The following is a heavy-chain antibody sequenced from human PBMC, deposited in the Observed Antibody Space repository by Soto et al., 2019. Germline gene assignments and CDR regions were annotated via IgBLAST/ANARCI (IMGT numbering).Heavy chain of an antibody. CDR2: ITDTGGTI. Sequence: PGGSLRLSCAASGLTFNSYNMNWVRQAPGKGLGWISYITDTGGTINYADTVKGRITTSRDNAENALLLQMNSLRAEDTAVYYCARDKGSSSWHSFDYWGQGT. J-gene: IGHJ4*02. V-gene: IGHV3-48*01. CDR3: ARDKGSSSWHSFDY. CDR1: GLTFNSYN. D-gene: IGHD2-2*01.